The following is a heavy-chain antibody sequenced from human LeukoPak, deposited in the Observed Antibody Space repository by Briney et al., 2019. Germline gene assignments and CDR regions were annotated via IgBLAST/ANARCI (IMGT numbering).Heavy chain of an antibody. D-gene: IGHD2-15*01. CDR1: GFTFSSYG. CDR2: ISGSGGST. CDR3: AKGRGWSLHNWFDP. V-gene: IGHV3-23*01. Sequence: GGTLRLSCAASGFTFSSYGMSWVRQAPGKGLEWVSAISGSGGSTYYADSVKGRFTISRDNSKNTLYLQMNSLRAEDTAVYYCAKGRGWSLHNWFDPWGQGTLVTVSS. J-gene: IGHJ5*02.